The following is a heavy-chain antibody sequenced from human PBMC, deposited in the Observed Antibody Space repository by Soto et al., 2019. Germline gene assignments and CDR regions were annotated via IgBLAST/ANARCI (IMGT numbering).Heavy chain of an antibody. CDR2: IWYDGSNK. D-gene: IGHD2-15*01. CDR1: GFTFSSYG. Sequence: QVQLVESGGGVVQPGRSLRLSCAASGFTFSSYGMHWVRQAQGKGLEWVAVIWYDGSNKYYADSVKGRFTISRDNSKNTLYLQMSSLRAEDTAVYYCARGGSWGSSAGWWGQGTLVTVSS. V-gene: IGHV3-33*01. J-gene: IGHJ4*02. CDR3: ARGGSWGSSAGW.